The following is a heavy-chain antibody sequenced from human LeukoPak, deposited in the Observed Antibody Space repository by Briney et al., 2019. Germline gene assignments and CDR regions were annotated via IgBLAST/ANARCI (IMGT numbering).Heavy chain of an antibody. V-gene: IGHV3-9*01. CDR2: ISWNSGSI. D-gene: IGHD2-15*01. Sequence: GGSLRLSCAASGFTFDDYAMHWVRQAPGKGLEWVSGISWNSGSIGYADSVKGRFTISRDNAKNSLYLQMNGLRAEDTALYYCAKASLVVDYYYYYGMDVWGQGTMVTVSS. CDR1: GFTFDDYA. CDR3: AKASLVVDYYYYYGMDV. J-gene: IGHJ6*02.